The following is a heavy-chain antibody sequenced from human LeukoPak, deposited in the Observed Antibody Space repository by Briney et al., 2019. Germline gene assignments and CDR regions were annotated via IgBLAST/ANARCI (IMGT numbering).Heavy chain of an antibody. Sequence: GGSLRLSCAASGFTFSSSEMNWVRQAPGKGLEWVSYISDSGKTKYYADSVKGRFTISRDNAKKSLYLQMNSLRAEDTAVYYCARVGGITLALAPSPFPDYNYYYMDVWGKGTTVTVSS. D-gene: IGHD3-10*01. J-gene: IGHJ6*03. V-gene: IGHV3-48*03. CDR3: ARVGGITLALAPSPFPDYNYYYMDV. CDR1: GFTFSSSE. CDR2: ISDSGKTK.